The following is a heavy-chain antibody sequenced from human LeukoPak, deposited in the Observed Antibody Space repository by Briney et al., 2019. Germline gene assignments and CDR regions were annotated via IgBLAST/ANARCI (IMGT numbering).Heavy chain of an antibody. D-gene: IGHD5-18*01. Sequence: GGSLRLSCAASGFAVSNYYMIWVRQAPGKGLEWVSVLYAGGTTYYADSVKGRFTISRDNSKNTLYLQMNSLRAEDSAIYYCARADHGYDYWGQGTLVTVSA. CDR2: LYAGGTT. V-gene: IGHV3-53*01. CDR3: ARADHGYDY. J-gene: IGHJ4*02. CDR1: GFAVSNYY.